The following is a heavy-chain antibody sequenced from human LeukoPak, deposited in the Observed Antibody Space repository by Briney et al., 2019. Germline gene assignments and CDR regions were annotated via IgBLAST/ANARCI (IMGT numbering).Heavy chain of an antibody. CDR3: GRITMVRGVIMNDY. J-gene: IGHJ4*02. CDR1: GDSISTYY. V-gene: IGHV4-59*01. D-gene: IGHD3-10*01. CDR2: IYYSGST. Sequence: SETLSLTCTVSGDSISTYYWSWIRQPPGKGLEWIGYIYYSGSTNYNPSLKSRVTISVDTSKNQFSLKLSSVTAADTAVYYCGRITMVRGVIMNDYWGQGTLVTVSS.